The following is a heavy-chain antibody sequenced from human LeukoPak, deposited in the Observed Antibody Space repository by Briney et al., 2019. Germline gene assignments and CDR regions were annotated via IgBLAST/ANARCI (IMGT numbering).Heavy chain of an antibody. CDR1: GGSFSGYY. CDR3: ARLKGGYCSSTSCYTLDYYYYYMDV. V-gene: IGHV4-34*01. CDR2: INHSGST. Sequence: PSETLSLTCAVYGGSFSGYYWSWIRQPPGKGLEWIGEINHSGSTNYNPSLKSRVTISVDTSKNQFSLKLSSVTAADTAVYYCARLKGGYCSSTSCYTLDYYYYYMDVWGKGTTVTVSS. J-gene: IGHJ6*03. D-gene: IGHD2-2*02.